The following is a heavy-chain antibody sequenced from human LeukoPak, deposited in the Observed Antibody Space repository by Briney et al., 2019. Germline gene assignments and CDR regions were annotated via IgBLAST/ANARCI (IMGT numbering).Heavy chain of an antibody. V-gene: IGHV3-30*02. CDR1: GFIFSKYG. J-gene: IGHJ3*02. D-gene: IGHD3-22*01. CDR2: IWYDGSQR. CDR3: AIENFDSGGPGSGSPAFDI. Sequence: GGSLRLSCAASGFIFSKYGLHWVRQAPGKGLQWVAMIWYDGSQRYYVDSVKGRFIISRDSSKNTMFLQMNSLTDEDTAVYYCAIENFDSGGPGSGSPAFDIWGQGTMVSVSS.